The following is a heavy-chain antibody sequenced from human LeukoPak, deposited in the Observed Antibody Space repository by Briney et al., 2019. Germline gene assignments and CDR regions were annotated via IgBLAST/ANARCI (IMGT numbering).Heavy chain of an antibody. CDR2: ISYDGSNK. Sequence: GRSLRLSCAASGFTFSSYAMHWVRQAPGKGLEWVAVISYDGSNKYYADSVKGRFTISRDNSKNTLYLQMNSLRAEDTAVYYCARDSHYYMDVWGKGTTVTVSS. CDR1: GFTFSSYA. V-gene: IGHV3-30*04. J-gene: IGHJ6*03. CDR3: ARDSHYYMDV.